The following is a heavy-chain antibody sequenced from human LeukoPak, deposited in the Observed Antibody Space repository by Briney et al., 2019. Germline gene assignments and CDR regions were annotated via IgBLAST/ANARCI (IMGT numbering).Heavy chain of an antibody. CDR3: TRDRYDSSGYYYEGWYFDL. D-gene: IGHD3-22*01. Sequence: GGSLRLSCTASGFTFGDYAMSWFRQAPGKGLEWVGFIRSKAYGGTTEYAASVKGRFTISRDDSKSIAYLQMNSLKTEDTAVYYCTRDRYDSSGYYYEGWYFDLWGRGTLVTVSS. CDR1: GFTFGDYA. V-gene: IGHV3-49*03. J-gene: IGHJ2*01. CDR2: IRSKAYGGTT.